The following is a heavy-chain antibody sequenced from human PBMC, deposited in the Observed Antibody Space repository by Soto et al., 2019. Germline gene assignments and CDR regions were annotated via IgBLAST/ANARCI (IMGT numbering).Heavy chain of an antibody. V-gene: IGHV4-4*02. CDR3: ARDRSRYDFWSGSGPRPDAFDI. CDR1: SGSISSSNW. J-gene: IGHJ3*02. Sequence: QVQLQESGPGLVKPSGTLSLTCAVSSGSISSSNWWSWVRQPPGKGLEWIGEIYHRGSTNYNPSLKSRVTKSVYKSKNQFSLKLSSVTAAETAVYYCARDRSRYDFWSGSGPRPDAFDIWGQGTMVTVSS. D-gene: IGHD3-3*01. CDR2: IYHRGST.